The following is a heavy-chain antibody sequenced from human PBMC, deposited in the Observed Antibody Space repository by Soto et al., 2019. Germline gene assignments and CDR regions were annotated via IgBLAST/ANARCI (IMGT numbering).Heavy chain of an antibody. V-gene: IGHV3-23*01. CDR3: VKEGYYYDSSGYYYGWFDP. Sequence: GGSLRLSCAASGFTFSSYAMSWVRQAPGKGLEWVSAISGSGGSTYYADSVKGRFTISRDNSKNTLYLQMSSLRAEDTAVYYCVKEGYYYDSSGYYYGWFDPWGQGTLVTVSS. D-gene: IGHD3-22*01. CDR2: ISGSGGST. J-gene: IGHJ5*02. CDR1: GFTFSSYA.